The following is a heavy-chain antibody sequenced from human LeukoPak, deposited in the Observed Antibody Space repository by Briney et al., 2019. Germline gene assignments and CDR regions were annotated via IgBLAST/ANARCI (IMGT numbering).Heavy chain of an antibody. V-gene: IGHV3-48*04. CDR3: ARNDYGDC. Sequence: GGSLRLSCAASGFTFSNYWMNWVRQAPGKGLEWVSYISAIGTTIYYADSVKGRFTISRDNAKNSLYLQMNSLRVEDTAVYYCARNDYGDCWGQGTLVTVSS. J-gene: IGHJ4*02. CDR2: ISAIGTTI. CDR1: GFTFSNYW.